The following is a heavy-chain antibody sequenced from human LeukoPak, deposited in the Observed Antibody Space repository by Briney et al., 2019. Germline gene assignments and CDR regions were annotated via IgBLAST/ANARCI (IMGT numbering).Heavy chain of an antibody. CDR2: IYPGDSDT. V-gene: IGHV5-51*01. D-gene: IGHD4-11*01. J-gene: IGHJ4*02. Sequence: GEPLKISCKGSGYSFTTYWIGWVRQMPGKGLEWMGIIYPGDSDTGYSPSFQGQVTISADKSISTAYLQWSSLKASDTAMYYCARPTGLRFFDYWGQGTLVTVSS. CDR1: GYSFTTYW. CDR3: ARPTGLRFFDY.